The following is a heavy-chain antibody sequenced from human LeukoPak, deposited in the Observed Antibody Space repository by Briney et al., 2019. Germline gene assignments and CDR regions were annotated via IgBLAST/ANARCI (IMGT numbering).Heavy chain of an antibody. V-gene: IGHV4-59*01. D-gene: IGHD3-22*01. Sequence: SETLSLTCTVSGGSISNFYWSWIRQPPGKGLEWIGYIYYSGSTNYNPSLKSRVTISVDTSKNQFSLKLSSVTAADTAVYYCARFNYDSSDHIDYWGQGTLVTVSS. CDR2: IYYSGST. CDR1: GGSISNFY. J-gene: IGHJ4*02. CDR3: ARFNYDSSDHIDY.